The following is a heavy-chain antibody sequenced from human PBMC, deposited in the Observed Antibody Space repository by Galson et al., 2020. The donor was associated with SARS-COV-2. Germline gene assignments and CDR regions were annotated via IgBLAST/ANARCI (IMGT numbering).Heavy chain of an antibody. V-gene: IGHV4-59*01. J-gene: IGHJ6*02. CDR2: IYYSGST. CDR3: ARSLYYDFWGGYYSPYYYGMDV. Sequence: TSETLSLTCTVSGGSISSYYWSWIRQPPGKGLEWIGYIYYSGSTNYNPSLKSRVTISVDTSKNQFSLKLSSVTAADTAVYYCARSLYYDFWGGYYSPYYYGMDVWGQGTTVTVSS. CDR1: GGSISSYY. D-gene: IGHD3-3*01.